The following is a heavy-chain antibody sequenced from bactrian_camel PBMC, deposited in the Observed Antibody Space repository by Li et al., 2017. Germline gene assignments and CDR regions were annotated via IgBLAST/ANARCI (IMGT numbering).Heavy chain of an antibody. CDR1: EIQTSSTS. CDR2: IGMYGTR. V-gene: IGHV3S53*01. D-gene: IGHD1*01. Sequence: HVQLVESGGGSVQAGGSLRLSCIASEIQTSSTSMAWFRQAPGKEREEVASIGMYGTRNYADSVKDRFTISRDNAEDTLYLQMNSLKPEDTALYSCAKGAFSTADGVGHRVRGQGTQVTVS. J-gene: IGHJ4*01.